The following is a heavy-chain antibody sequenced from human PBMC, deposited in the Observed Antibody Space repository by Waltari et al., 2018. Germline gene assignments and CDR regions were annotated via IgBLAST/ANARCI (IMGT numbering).Heavy chain of an antibody. CDR3: ARGHYQLLWEDYYYGMDV. CDR2: INHSGST. V-gene: IGHV4-34*01. CDR1: GGSFSGYY. D-gene: IGHD2-2*01. J-gene: IGHJ6*02. Sequence: QVQLQQWGAGLLKPSETLSLTCALYGGSFSGYYWSWIRQPPGKGLEWIGEINHSGSTNYNPSLKSRVTISVDTSKNQFSLKLSSVTAADTAVYYCARGHYQLLWEDYYYGMDVWGQGTTVTISS.